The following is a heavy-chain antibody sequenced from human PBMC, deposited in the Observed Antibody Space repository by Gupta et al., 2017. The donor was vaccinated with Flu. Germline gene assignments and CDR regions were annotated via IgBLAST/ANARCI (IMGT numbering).Heavy chain of an antibody. D-gene: IGHD6-19*01. CDR3: AKGPGIAGADTAGDY. CDR1: DYA. CDR2: ISWNSGNI. V-gene: IGHV3-9*01. J-gene: IGHJ4*02. Sequence: DYAMHWVRQAPGKGLEWVSGISWNSGNIGYADTVKGRVTISRDNAKSTLFMQMSSLRAEDTAVYYCAKGPGIAGADTAGDYWGQGTLVTVSS.